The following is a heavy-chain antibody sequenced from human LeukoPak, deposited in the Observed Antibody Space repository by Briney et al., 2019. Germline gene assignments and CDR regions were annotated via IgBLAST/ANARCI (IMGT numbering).Heavy chain of an antibody. J-gene: IGHJ4*02. CDR3: AKPLGGNYPQPFDY. V-gene: IGHV3-30*02. Sequence: GGSLRLSCAASGFTFSSYGMYWVRQAPGKGLEWVAYIRYDATNKFYVDSVKGRFTIPRDNSKNTLYLQMNSLRAEDTALYYCAKPLGGNYPQPFDYWGQGTLVTVSS. CDR1: GFTFSSYG. CDR2: IRYDATNK. D-gene: IGHD1-26*01.